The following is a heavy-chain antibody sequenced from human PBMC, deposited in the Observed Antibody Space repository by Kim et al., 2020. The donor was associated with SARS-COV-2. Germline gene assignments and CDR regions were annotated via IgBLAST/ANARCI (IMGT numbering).Heavy chain of an antibody. D-gene: IGHD3-16*01. V-gene: IGHV4-59*01. Sequence: PSRKSRVTIPVDTSKNQFSLKLSSVTAADTAVYYCARVAGGGWPDDAFDIWGQGTMVTVSS. J-gene: IGHJ3*02. CDR3: ARVAGGGWPDDAFDI.